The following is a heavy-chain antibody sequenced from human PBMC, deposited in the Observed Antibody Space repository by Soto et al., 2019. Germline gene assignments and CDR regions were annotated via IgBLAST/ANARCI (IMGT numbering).Heavy chain of an antibody. Sequence: SETLSLTCTVSGGSISSYYWSWIRRPPGKGLEWIGYIYYSGSTNYNPSLKSRVTISVDTSKNQFSLKLSSVTAADTAVYYCARASYMQLWPRWAYHFDYWGQGTLVTVSS. CDR1: GGSISSYY. D-gene: IGHD5-18*01. J-gene: IGHJ4*02. CDR3: ARASYMQLWPRWAYHFDY. CDR2: IYYSGST. V-gene: IGHV4-59*01.